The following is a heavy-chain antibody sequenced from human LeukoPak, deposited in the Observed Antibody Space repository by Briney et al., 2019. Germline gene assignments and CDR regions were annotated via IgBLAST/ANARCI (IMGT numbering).Heavy chain of an antibody. J-gene: IGHJ4*02. CDR2: ISASGGST. D-gene: IGHD1-26*01. Sequence: TGGSLRLSCAASGFTFSSSAMSWVRQVPGKGLEWVSGISASGGSTYYADSVRGRFTISRDNSKNTLYVQMNSLRDEDTAVYYCAKDVGKWESLHFFDYWGQGTLVTVSS. CDR3: AKDVGKWESLHFFDY. CDR1: GFTFSSSA. V-gene: IGHV3-23*01.